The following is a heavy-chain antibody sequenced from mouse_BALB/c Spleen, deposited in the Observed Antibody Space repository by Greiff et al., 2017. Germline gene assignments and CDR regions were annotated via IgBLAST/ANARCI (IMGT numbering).Heavy chain of an antibody. CDR3: TSDYGSSYWYFDV. V-gene: IGHV1-15*01. D-gene: IGHD1-1*01. Sequence: QVHVKQSGAELVRPGASVTLSCKASGYTFTDYEMHWVKQTPVHGLEWIGAIDPETGGTAYNQKFKGKATLTADKSSSTAYMELRSLTSEDSAVYYCTSDYGSSYWYFDVWGAGTTVTVSS. CDR1: GYTFTDYE. J-gene: IGHJ1*01. CDR2: IDPETGGT.